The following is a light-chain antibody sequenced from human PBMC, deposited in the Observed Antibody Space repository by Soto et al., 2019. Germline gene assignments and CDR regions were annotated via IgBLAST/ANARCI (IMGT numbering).Light chain of an antibody. J-gene: IGKJ5*01. CDR1: QSVSTY. Sequence: EIVVTQSPATLSLSPGERATLSCRTSQSVSTYLAWYQQRPGQAPRLLFSDASNRAPDTPARFSGSGSGTDFTLTISSLEPEDFAVYYCQQRGNWPIAFGQATRLEIK. CDR3: QQRGNWPIA. CDR2: DAS. V-gene: IGKV3-11*01.